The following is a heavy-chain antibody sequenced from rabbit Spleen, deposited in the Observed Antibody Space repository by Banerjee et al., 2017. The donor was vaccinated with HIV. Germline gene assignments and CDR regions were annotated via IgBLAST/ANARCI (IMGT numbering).Heavy chain of an antibody. D-gene: IGHD8-1*01. CDR1: GLSFNIYYY. V-gene: IGHV1S40*01. CDR2: THAGSSGAT. Sequence: QQLVESGGGLVKPGASLTLTCTASGLSFNIYYYMCWVRQAPGKGLEWIASTHAGSSGATYSATWAKGRFTISKTSSTTVTLQMTSLTVADTATYFCARDAGTSFSTYGMDLWGPGTLVTVS. CDR3: ARDAGTSFSTYGMDL. J-gene: IGHJ6*01.